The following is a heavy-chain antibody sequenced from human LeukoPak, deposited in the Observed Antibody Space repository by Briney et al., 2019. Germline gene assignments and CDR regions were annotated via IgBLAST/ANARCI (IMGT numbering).Heavy chain of an antibody. V-gene: IGHV3-30*18. D-gene: IGHD5-18*01. CDR1: GFTFSSYA. J-gene: IGHJ4*02. CDR2: MSYEGFNK. CDR3: AKKKGYSYGYYFDY. Sequence: LTGGSLRLSCAASGFTFSSYAMHWVRQSLGKGLEWVAVMSYEGFNKYYADSVKGRFTISRDNSKNTLYLQMNSLRAEDTAVYYCAKKKGYSYGYYFDYWGQGTLVTVSS.